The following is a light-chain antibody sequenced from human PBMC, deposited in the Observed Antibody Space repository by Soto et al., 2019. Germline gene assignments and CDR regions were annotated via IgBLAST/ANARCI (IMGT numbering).Light chain of an antibody. CDR2: SAS. CDR3: QQYNNWPWT. CDR1: QSISDT. Sequence: LTRCQDTLSMYPGGRATLSCRASQSISDTVAWYQQKPGQAPRLLIYSASARATGCPARFSGSGSGTEFTLTISSLQSEDFAVYYCQQYNNWPWTFGQGTKVDIK. V-gene: IGKV3-15*01. J-gene: IGKJ1*01.